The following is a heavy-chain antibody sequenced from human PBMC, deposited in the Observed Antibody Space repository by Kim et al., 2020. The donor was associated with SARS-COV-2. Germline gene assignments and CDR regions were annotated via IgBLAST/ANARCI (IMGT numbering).Heavy chain of an antibody. CDR3: TRLDDGFDI. CDR1: GFRFSDSA. J-gene: IGHJ3*02. Sequence: GGSLRLSCAASGFRFSDSAMHWVRQASGKGLEWVGRIKNKADRHATAYAASVKDRFTISRDDSKNTAYLQMSSLKTEDTAVYYCTRLDDGFDIWGQGTMVTVSS. V-gene: IGHV3-73*01. CDR2: IKNKADRHAT.